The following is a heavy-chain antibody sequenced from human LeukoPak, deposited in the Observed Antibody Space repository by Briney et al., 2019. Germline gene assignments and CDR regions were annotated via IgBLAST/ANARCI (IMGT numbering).Heavy chain of an antibody. V-gene: IGHV3-23*01. D-gene: IGHD3-9*01. Sequence: GGSLRLYCAVSGFTFSSYAMSWVRQAPGKGLEWVSAISGSGGSTYYADSVKGRFTISRDNSKNTLYLQMNSLRAEDTAVYYCAKGYDILTGLDYWGQGTLVTVSS. CDR2: ISGSGGST. J-gene: IGHJ4*02. CDR3: AKGYDILTGLDY. CDR1: GFTFSSYA.